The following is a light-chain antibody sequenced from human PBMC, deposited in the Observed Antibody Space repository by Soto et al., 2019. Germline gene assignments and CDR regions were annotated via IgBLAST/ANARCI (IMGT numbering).Light chain of an antibody. CDR3: QKYGTSPRT. Sequence: EIVLPQSPGTLSLSPGESSTLSCRASQSVSSNSLAWFQQKPGQATRLLIYGASSRATGIPDRFSGSGSGTDFTLTISRLEPEEFAVYYCQKYGTSPRTFGQGTKVDIK. CDR1: QSVSSNS. V-gene: IGKV3-20*01. J-gene: IGKJ1*01. CDR2: GAS.